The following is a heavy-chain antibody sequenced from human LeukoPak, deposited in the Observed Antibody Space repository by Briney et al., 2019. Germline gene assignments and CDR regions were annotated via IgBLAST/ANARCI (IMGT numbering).Heavy chain of an antibody. D-gene: IGHD2-15*01. V-gene: IGHV4-59*05. CDR1: GFTVGSNY. CDR3: AQSLGSSDWIGNWFDP. CDR2: IYFTGST. Sequence: GSLRLSCAASGFTVGSNYMSWVRQAPGKGLEWIGTIYFTGSTYYSPSLKSRVTISVDTSKNQFSLKVSSVTAVDTAVYYCAQSLGSSDWIGNWFDPWGQGTLVIVSS. J-gene: IGHJ5*02.